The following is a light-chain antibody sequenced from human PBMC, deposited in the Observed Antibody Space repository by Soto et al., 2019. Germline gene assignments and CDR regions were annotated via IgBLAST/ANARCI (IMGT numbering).Light chain of an antibody. J-gene: IGKJ1*01. V-gene: IGKV3-11*01. CDR2: DAS. CDR3: QQYETFSGT. CDR1: QTVNSR. Sequence: EIWLTQSPATLSSSPGERATLSCWASQTVNSRLAWYQHKPGKAPRLLIFDASARAVDIPGRLSGSGYGTKLTITIASMQTDDFETYYCQQYETFSGTFGPGTKVDIK.